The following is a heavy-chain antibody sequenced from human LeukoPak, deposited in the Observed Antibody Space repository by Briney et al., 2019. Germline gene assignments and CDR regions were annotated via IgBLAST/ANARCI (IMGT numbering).Heavy chain of an antibody. CDR1: GFSFRDYE. V-gene: IGHV3-48*03. J-gene: IGHJ5*01. CDR3: ARGALDAYDS. CDR2: ISITSNTI. D-gene: IGHD5-24*01. Sequence: PGGSLRLSCAASGFSFRDYEMNWVRQAPGKGLEWVSYISITSNTIHYADSVKGRFTISRDNTKNSLHLQMTRLRADDTAVYYCARGALDAYDSWGQGTAVTVSS.